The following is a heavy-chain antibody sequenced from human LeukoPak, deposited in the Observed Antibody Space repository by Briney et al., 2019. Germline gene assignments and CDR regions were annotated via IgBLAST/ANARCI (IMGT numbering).Heavy chain of an antibody. D-gene: IGHD1-1*01. J-gene: IGHJ4*02. V-gene: IGHV4-39*01. CDR3: ARLFSAGERRELPDY. Sequence: PSETLSLTCTVSGGSISSSSYYWGWIRQPPGKGLEWIGSIYYSGSTYYNPSLKSRVTISVDTSKNQFSLKLSSVTAADTAVYYCARLFSAGERRELPDYWGQGTLVTVSS. CDR2: IYYSGST. CDR1: GGSISSSSYY.